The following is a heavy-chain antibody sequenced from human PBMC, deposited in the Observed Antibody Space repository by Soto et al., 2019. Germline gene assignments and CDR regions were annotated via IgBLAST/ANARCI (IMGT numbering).Heavy chain of an antibody. J-gene: IGHJ6*02. V-gene: IGHV4-34*01. CDR2: INHSGST. D-gene: IGHD6-13*01. CDR3: AYGYSSSWYGNYYYYYGMDV. Sequence: TLSLTCAVYGGSFRGYYWSWIRQPPGKGLEWIGEINHSGSTNYNPSLKSRVTISVDTSKNQFSLKLSSVTAADTAVYYCAYGYSSSWYGNYYYYYGMDVWGQGTTVTVSS. CDR1: GGSFRGYY.